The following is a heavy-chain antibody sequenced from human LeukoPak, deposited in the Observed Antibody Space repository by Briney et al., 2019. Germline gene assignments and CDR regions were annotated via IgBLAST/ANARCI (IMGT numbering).Heavy chain of an antibody. J-gene: IGHJ4*02. Sequence: GESLKISCKVSGYSFTNYWIGWVRQMPEKGLEWMGIIFPDDSDTRYSPSFQGQVTISADKSSSTAYLQWNSLEASDTAMYYCARRYGDYIRYFDYWGQGTLVTVSS. V-gene: IGHV5-51*01. D-gene: IGHD4-17*01. CDR2: IFPDDSDT. CDR3: ARRYGDYIRYFDY. CDR1: GYSFTNYW.